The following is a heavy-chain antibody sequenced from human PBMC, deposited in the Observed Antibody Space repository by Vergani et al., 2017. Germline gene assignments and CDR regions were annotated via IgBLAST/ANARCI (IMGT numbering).Heavy chain of an antibody. CDR3: AKEATDYSNYYYYYYMDV. CDR1: GFTFRSYG. J-gene: IGHJ6*03. CDR2: ISYDGSNK. V-gene: IGHV3-30*18. D-gene: IGHD4-11*01. Sequence: QGQLVESGGGVIQPGRSLRLSCAASGFTFRSYGMHWVRQAPGKGLEWVAVISYDGSNKYYADSVKGRFTISRDNSKNTLYLQMNSLRAEDTAVYYCAKEATDYSNYYYYYYMDVWGKGP.